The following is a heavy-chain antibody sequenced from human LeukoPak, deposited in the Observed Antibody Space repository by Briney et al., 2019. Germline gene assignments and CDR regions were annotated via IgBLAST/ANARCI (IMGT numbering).Heavy chain of an antibody. V-gene: IGHV3-21*01. CDR2: VSSSTSYI. CDR3: ARAGGSTVSHSDY. CDR1: GFTFSSYS. J-gene: IGHJ4*02. Sequence: GGSLRLSCAASGFTFSSYSMNWIRQAPGKGLEWVSSVSSSTSYIYYADSVKGRFTISKDNAKNSLYLQMNSLRAEDTAVYYCARAGGSTVSHSDYWGQGTLVTVSS. D-gene: IGHD4-17*01.